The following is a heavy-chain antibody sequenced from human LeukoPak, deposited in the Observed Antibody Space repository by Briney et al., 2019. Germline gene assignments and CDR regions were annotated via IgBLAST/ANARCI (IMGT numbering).Heavy chain of an antibody. J-gene: IGHJ6*02. Sequence: NPSQTLSLTCTVSGGSISSGGYYWSWIRQPPGKGLEWIGYIYHSGSTYYNPSLKSRVTISVDRSKNQFSLKLSSVTAADTAVYYCARSLPYYDILTGFTYYYYYGMDVWGQGTTVTVSS. CDR1: GGSISSGGYY. D-gene: IGHD3-9*01. CDR2: IYHSGST. V-gene: IGHV4-30-2*02. CDR3: ARSLPYYDILTGFTYYYYYGMDV.